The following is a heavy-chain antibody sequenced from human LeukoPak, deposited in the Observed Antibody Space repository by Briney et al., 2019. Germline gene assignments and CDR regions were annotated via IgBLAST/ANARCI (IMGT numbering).Heavy chain of an antibody. D-gene: IGHD3-10*01. CDR1: GDTLTELS. Sequence: APVKVSCKVSGDTLTELSMHWVRQAPGKGLERMGGFDPEDGETIYAQKFQGRVTMTEDTSTDTAYMELSSLRSEVTAVYYCATDYGSGSYRHWGQGTLVTVSS. CDR3: ATDYGSGSYRH. CDR2: FDPEDGET. J-gene: IGHJ4*02. V-gene: IGHV1-24*01.